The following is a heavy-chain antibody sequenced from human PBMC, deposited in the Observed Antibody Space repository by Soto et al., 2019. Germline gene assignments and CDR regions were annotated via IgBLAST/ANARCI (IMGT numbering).Heavy chain of an antibody. J-gene: IGHJ6*02. CDR1: GDSVSSNSAA. V-gene: IGHV6-1*01. CDR2: TFYRSKWYN. Sequence: SQTLSLTCAISGDSVSSNSAAWSWIRQSPSRGLEWLGRTFYRSKWYNDYAVSVKGRITINPDTSKNLFSLQLNSVTPEDTAVYYCAKEGGNHYYYYAMDVWGHGTTVTVSS. CDR3: AKEGGNHYYYYAMDV. D-gene: IGHD1-26*01.